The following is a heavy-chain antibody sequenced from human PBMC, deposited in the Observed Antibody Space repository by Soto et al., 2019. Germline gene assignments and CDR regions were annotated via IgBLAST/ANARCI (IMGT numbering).Heavy chain of an antibody. V-gene: IGHV1-24*01. J-gene: IGHJ4*02. D-gene: IGHD3-3*01. CDR3: ATAGLRSDFWSGYPNDY. CDR2: FDPEDGET. Sequence: ASVKVSCKVSGYTLTELSMHWVRQAPGKGLEWMGGFDPEDGETIYAQKFQGRVTMTEDTSTDTAYMELSSLRSEDTAVYYCATAGLRSDFWSGYPNDYWGQGTLVTVSS. CDR1: GYTLTELS.